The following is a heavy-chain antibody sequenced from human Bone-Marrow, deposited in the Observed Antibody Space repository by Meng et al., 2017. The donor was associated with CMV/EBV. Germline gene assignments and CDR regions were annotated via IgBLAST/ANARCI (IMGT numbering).Heavy chain of an antibody. J-gene: IGHJ5*02. Sequence: GESLKISCAASGFTFSSYSMNWVRQAPGKGLEWVSSISSSSSYIYYADSVKGRFTISRDNAKNSLYLQMNSLRPEDTAVYYCARWTHEELNWFDPWGQGTLVTVSS. V-gene: IGHV3-21*01. CDR3: ARWTHEELNWFDP. D-gene: IGHD3-10*01. CDR2: ISSSSSYI. CDR1: GFTFSSYS.